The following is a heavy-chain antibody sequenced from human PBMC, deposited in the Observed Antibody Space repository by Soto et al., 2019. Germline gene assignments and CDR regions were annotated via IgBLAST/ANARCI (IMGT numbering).Heavy chain of an antibody. CDR3: ARGRYSSSSDY. D-gene: IGHD6-6*01. V-gene: IGHV4-34*01. CDR1: GGSFSGYY. J-gene: IGHJ4*02. Sequence: SETLSLTCAVYGGSFSGYYWSWIRQPPVKGLEWIGEINHSGSTNYNPSLKSRVTISVDTSKNQFSLKLSSVTAADTAVYYCARGRYSSSSDYWGQGTLVTVSS. CDR2: INHSGST.